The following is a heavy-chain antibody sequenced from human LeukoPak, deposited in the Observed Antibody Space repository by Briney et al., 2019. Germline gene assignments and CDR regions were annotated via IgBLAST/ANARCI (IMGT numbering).Heavy chain of an antibody. V-gene: IGHV3-48*01. Sequence: GGSLRLSCAASGFTFSSYSMNWVRQAPGKGLEWVSYINGNSDSIHYAESVKGRFTISRDNAKNSLYLEMNSLRVEDTAVYYCARDRPPFSCSGGSCYNWFDPWGQGTLVTVSS. CDR2: INGNSDSI. J-gene: IGHJ5*02. CDR1: GFTFSSYS. D-gene: IGHD2-15*01. CDR3: ARDRPPFSCSGGSCYNWFDP.